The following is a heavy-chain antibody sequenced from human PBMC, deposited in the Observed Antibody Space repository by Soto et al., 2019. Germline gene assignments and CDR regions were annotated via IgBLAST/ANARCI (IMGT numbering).Heavy chain of an antibody. J-gene: IGHJ5*02. V-gene: IGHV3-23*01. D-gene: IGHD6-19*01. Sequence: VGSLRLSCAASGFTFSDYGMSWVRQAPGKGLEWVSSLSASGDNTYYADSVKGRFTISRDNSKNQLFLQMNSLGAEDTAVYYCAKDMSCCTSGCHNCFDPCGQGTLVTVSS. CDR2: LSASGDNT. CDR3: AKDMSCCTSGCHNCFDP. CDR1: GFTFSDYG.